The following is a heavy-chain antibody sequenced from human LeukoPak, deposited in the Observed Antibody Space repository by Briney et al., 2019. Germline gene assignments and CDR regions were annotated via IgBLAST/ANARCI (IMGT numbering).Heavy chain of an antibody. CDR2: ISSSSSYI. V-gene: IGHV3-21*01. J-gene: IGHJ4*02. CDR1: GFTFSSYS. CDR3: ARDTYRIAVAGTSGLGY. D-gene: IGHD6-19*01. Sequence: PGGSLRLSCAASGFTFSSYSMNWVRQAPGKGLEWVSSISSSSSYIYYADSVKGRFTISRDNAKNSLYLQMNSLRAEDTAVYYCARDTYRIAVAGTSGLGYWGQGTLVTVSS.